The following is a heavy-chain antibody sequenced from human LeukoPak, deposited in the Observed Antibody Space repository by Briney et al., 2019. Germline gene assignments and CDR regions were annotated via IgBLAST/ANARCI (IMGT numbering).Heavy chain of an antibody. V-gene: IGHV3-23*01. CDR2: ITGSGGST. J-gene: IGHJ4*02. D-gene: IGHD6-19*01. Sequence: GGSLRLSCAASGFTFSNYAMTWVRQAPGKGLEWVSSITGSGGSTYFADSVKGRFTISRDNSKNTLHLQMNSLRAEDTALYYCVRGIGLSSGWYEFDYWGQGTLVTVSS. CDR3: VRGIGLSSGWYEFDY. CDR1: GFTFSNYA.